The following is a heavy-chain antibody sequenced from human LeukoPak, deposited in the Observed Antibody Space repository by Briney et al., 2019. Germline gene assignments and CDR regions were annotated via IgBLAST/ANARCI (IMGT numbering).Heavy chain of an antibody. D-gene: IGHD2-15*01. CDR1: GFTFTSSA. V-gene: IGHV1-58*01. CDR3: AADPGYSPFYYYYYGMDV. CDR2: IVVGSGNT. J-gene: IGHJ6*04. Sequence: GTSVNVSCKASGFTFTSSAVQWVRQARAQGLEWIGWIVVGSGNTNYAQMFQERVTITRDMSTRKAYMELSSLRSEDTAVYYCAADPGYSPFYYYYYGMDVWGKGTTVTVSS.